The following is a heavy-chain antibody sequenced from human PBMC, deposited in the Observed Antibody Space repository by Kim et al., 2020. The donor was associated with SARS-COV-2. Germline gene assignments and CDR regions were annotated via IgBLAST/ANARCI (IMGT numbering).Heavy chain of an antibody. CDR1: GFTFSSNW. D-gene: IGHD2-21*01. J-gene: IGHJ4*02. Sequence: GGSLRLSCAASGFTFSSNWMSWVRQASGKGLEWVAKIKEDGSERYYVHSVEGRFTISRDNAKNSLYLQMNSLRAEDTGVYYCARDRAYSLDYWGQGTLVTVSS. CDR3: ARDRAYSLDY. CDR2: IKEDGSER. V-gene: IGHV3-7*01.